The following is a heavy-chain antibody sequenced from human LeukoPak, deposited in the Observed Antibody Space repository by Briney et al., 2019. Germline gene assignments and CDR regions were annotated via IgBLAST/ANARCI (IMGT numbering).Heavy chain of an antibody. V-gene: IGHV4-38-2*02. CDR3: ATTFGGVIVHFDY. CDR2: IYHSGST. D-gene: IGHD3-16*02. J-gene: IGHJ4*02. CDR1: GGSISSYY. Sequence: SETLSLTCTVSGGSISSYYWGWIRQPPGKGLEWIGSIYHSGSTYYNPSLKSRVTISVDTSKNQFSLKLSSVTAADTAVYYCATTFGGVIVHFDYWGQGTLVTVSS.